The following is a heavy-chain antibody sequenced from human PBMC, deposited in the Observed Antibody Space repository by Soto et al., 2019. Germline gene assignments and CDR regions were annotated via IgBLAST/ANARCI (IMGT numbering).Heavy chain of an antibody. D-gene: IGHD4-17*01. CDR2: LSHGGAYT. Sequence: EVQLLESGGVLVQPGGSLRLSCAASGFSFSTYSMAWVRQAPGKGPEWVSGLSHGGAYTFYADSVKGRFTISVDISQNTVYLQMNSLRTEDTAVYYCAKWSGYGDAWGQGTLVTVSS. CDR1: GFSFSTYS. CDR3: AKWSGYGDA. V-gene: IGHV3-23*01. J-gene: IGHJ4*02.